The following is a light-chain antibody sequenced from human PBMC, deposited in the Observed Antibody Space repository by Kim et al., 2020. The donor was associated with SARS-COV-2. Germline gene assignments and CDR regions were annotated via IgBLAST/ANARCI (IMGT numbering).Light chain of an antibody. CDR2: RDS. CDR3: QVWDSSVV. CDR1: NIGSKN. J-gene: IGLJ2*01. V-gene: IGLV3-9*01. Sequence: VSVALGQTARITCGGNNIGSKNVHWYQQKPGQAPVLVIYRDSNRPSGIPERFSGSNSGNTVTLTISRAQAGDEADYYCQVWDSSVVFGGGTQLTVL.